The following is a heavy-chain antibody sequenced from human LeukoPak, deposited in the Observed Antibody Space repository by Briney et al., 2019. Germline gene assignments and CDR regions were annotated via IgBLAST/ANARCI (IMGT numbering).Heavy chain of an antibody. CDR1: GFTFSSYG. D-gene: IGHD3-10*02. CDR3: AKPRVRGVIITGYFDY. CDR2: ISYDGSNK. J-gene: IGHJ4*02. V-gene: IGHV3-30*18. Sequence: GGSLRLSCAASGFTFSSYGLHWVRQAPGKGLEWVAVISYDGSNKYYADSVKGRFTISRDNPKNTLYLQMNSLRAEDTAVYYCAKPRVRGVIITGYFDYWGQGTLVTVSS.